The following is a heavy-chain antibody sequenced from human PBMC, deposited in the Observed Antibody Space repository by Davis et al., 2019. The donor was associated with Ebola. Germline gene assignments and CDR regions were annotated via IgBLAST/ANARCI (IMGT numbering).Heavy chain of an antibody. V-gene: IGHV3-23*01. CDR3: AKVRGYSGYDYDY. D-gene: IGHD5-12*01. J-gene: IGHJ4*02. CDR2: ISGSGGST. Sequence: PGGSLRLSCAASGFTLSSYAMSWVRQAPGKGLEWVSDISGSGGSTHYADSVKGRFTISRDNSKNTLYLQMNSLRAEDTAVYYCAKVRGYSGYDYDYWGQGTLVTVSS. CDR1: GFTLSSYA.